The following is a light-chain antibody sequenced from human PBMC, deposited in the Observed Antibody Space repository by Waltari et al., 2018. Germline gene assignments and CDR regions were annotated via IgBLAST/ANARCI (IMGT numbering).Light chain of an antibody. Sequence: SYVLTQPPSVSVAPGQTATITCGGTNIERQTVHWSPQRPGQAPVVVVYDDTDRPSRVPDRFSGSNSGNTATLTINRVEVGDEADYYCHVWDSSNDHLVIFGGGTRLTVL. CDR3: HVWDSSNDHLVI. CDR2: DDT. V-gene: IGLV3-21*02. J-gene: IGLJ2*01. CDR1: NIERQT.